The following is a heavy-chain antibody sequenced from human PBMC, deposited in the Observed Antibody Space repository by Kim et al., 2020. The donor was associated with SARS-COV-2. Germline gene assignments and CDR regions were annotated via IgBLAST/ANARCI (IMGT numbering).Heavy chain of an antibody. CDR1: GFTFSSYE. J-gene: IGHJ4*02. CDR2: SIGSGTTI. Sequence: GGSLRLSCAASGFTFSSYEMNWVRQAPGKGLEWVSYSIGSGTTIYYADSVRGRFTISRDNDKNSLYLQMNSLRAEDTAVYYCARGPNYSPFDYWGQGTL. D-gene: IGHD4-4*01. CDR3: ARGPNYSPFDY. V-gene: IGHV3-48*03.